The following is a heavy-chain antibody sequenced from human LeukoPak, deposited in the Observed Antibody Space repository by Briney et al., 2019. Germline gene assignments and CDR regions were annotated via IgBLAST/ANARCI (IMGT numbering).Heavy chain of an antibody. J-gene: IGHJ4*02. D-gene: IGHD3-10*01. CDR3: VRLAVSGGWNY. Sequence: WESLKISCKGSGYSFTSYWISWVRQMPGKGLGWMGRIDPSDSYTNYSPSFQGHVTISADKSNNTAYVQWSSLKASDTAMYYCVRLAVSGGWNYWGQGTLVTVSS. CDR2: IDPSDSYT. V-gene: IGHV5-10-1*01. CDR1: GYSFTSYW.